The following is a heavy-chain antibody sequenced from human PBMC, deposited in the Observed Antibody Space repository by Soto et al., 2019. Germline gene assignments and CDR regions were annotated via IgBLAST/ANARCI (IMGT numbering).Heavy chain of an antibody. D-gene: IGHD1-26*01. V-gene: IGHV1-3*01. Sequence: GASVKVSCKASGYTFTSYAMHWVRHAPGQRLEWMGWINAGNGNTKYSQKFQDRVTITRDRSMSTAYMELSSLRSEDTAMYYCARTVHSGSSAFDIWGQGTMVTVSS. J-gene: IGHJ3*02. CDR2: INAGNGNT. CDR1: GYTFTSYA. CDR3: ARTVHSGSSAFDI.